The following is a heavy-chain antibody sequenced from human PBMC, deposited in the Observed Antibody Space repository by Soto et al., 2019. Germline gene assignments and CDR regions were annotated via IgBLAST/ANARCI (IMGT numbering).Heavy chain of an antibody. CDR3: ARGRIAALLNWFDP. D-gene: IGHD6-6*01. CDR2: INHSGST. Sequence: PSETLSLTCAVYGGSFSGYYWSWIRQPPGKGLEWIGEINHSGSTNYNPSHKSRVTISVDTSKNQFSLKLSSVTAADTAVYYCARGRIAALLNWFDPWGQGTLVTVSS. J-gene: IGHJ5*02. V-gene: IGHV4-34*01. CDR1: GGSFSGYY.